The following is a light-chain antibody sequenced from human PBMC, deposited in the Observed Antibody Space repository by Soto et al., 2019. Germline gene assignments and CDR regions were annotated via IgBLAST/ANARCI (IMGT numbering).Light chain of an antibody. CDR3: CSYAGSYTHYV. V-gene: IGLV2-11*01. Sequence: QSALTQPRSVSGSPGQSVTISCTGTSSDVGGYNYVSWYQQHPGKAPKLMIYDVSKRPSGVPDRFSGSKSGNTASLTISGVQAEEEADYGCCSYAGSYTHYVFGTGTKLTVL. CDR1: SSDVGGYNY. J-gene: IGLJ1*01. CDR2: DVS.